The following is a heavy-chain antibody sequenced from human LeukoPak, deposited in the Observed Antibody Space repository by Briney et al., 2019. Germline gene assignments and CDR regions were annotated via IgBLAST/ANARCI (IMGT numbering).Heavy chain of an antibody. CDR2: IYYSGST. CDR3: PRESNIRFLEWLLRY. Sequence: PSQTLSLTCTVSGGSISSGDYYWSWIRQPPGKGLGWIGYIYYSGSTYYNPSLKSRVTISVDTSKNQFSLKLSSVTAADTAVYYCPRESNIRFLEWLLRYWGQGPLVTVSS. CDR1: GGSISSGDYY. V-gene: IGHV4-30-4*08. D-gene: IGHD3-3*01. J-gene: IGHJ4*02.